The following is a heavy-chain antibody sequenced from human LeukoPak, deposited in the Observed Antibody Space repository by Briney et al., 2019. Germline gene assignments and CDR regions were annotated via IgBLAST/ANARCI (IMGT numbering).Heavy chain of an antibody. CDR3: ARDFADYYDGSGYYYMDV. V-gene: IGHV3-30*04. Sequence: GGSLRPSCAASGFTFSSYAMHWVRQAPGKGLEWVAVISYDGSNKYYADSVKGRFTISRDNSKNTLYLQMNSLRAEDTAVYYCARDFADYYDGSGYYYMDVWGKGTTVTVSS. J-gene: IGHJ6*03. CDR2: ISYDGSNK. D-gene: IGHD3-22*01. CDR1: GFTFSSYA.